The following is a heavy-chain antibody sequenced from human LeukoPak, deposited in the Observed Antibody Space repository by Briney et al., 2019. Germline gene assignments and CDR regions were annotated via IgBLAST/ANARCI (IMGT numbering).Heavy chain of an antibody. V-gene: IGHV1-2*02. J-gene: IGHJ4*02. Sequence: ASVKVSCKASGYTFTGYYTHWVRQAPGQGLEWMGWINPNSGGTNYAQKFQGRVTMTRDTSISTAYMELSRLRSDDTAVYYCARDRGISRDLFDYWGQGTLVTVSS. D-gene: IGHD6-13*01. CDR1: GYTFTGYY. CDR2: INPNSGGT. CDR3: ARDRGISRDLFDY.